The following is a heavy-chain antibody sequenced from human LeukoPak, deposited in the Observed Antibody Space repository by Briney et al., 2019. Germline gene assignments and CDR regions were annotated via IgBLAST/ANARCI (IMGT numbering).Heavy chain of an antibody. CDR2: IYYSGST. D-gene: IGHD3-10*01. CDR3: ARDYGSGSYYNHYTWFDP. Sequence: SETLSLTCTVCGGFISSYYWIWLRQPPGKGLEWSGYIYYSGSTNYNPSLKSRVTISVDTSKNQFSLRLSSVTAADTAVYYCARDYGSGSYYNHYTWFDPWGQGTLVTVSS. V-gene: IGHV4-59*01. CDR1: GGFISSYY. J-gene: IGHJ5*02.